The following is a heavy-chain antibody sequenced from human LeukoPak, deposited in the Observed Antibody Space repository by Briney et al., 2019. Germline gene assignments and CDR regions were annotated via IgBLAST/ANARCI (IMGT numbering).Heavy chain of an antibody. CDR1: GFTFGSYA. CDR2: ISYDGSNK. Sequence: GRALRLSCAASGFTFGSYAMHWVRQAPGKGLEWVAVISYDGSNKYYADSVKGRFTISRDNSKNTLYLQMNSLRAEDAAVYSCARGSPAALGDYWGQGTLVTVSS. V-gene: IGHV3-30*01. J-gene: IGHJ4*02. CDR3: ARGSPAALGDY. D-gene: IGHD2-2*01.